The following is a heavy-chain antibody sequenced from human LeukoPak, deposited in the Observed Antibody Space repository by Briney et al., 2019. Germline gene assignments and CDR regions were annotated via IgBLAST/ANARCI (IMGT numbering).Heavy chain of an antibody. V-gene: IGHV1-8*01. CDR2: MNPNSGNT. Sequence: ASVKVSCKASGYTFTSYDINWVRQATGQGLEWMGWMNPNSGNTGYTQKFQGRVTMTRNTSISTAYMELSSLRSEDTAVYYCARAGGYCGRISCPYYFDYWGQGSLVAVSS. D-gene: IGHD2-15*01. CDR1: GYTFTSYD. J-gene: IGHJ4*02. CDR3: ARAGGYCGRISCPYYFDY.